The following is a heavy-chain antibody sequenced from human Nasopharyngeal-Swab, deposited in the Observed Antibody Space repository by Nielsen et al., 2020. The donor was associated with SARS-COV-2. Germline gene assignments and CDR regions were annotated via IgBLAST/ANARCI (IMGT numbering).Heavy chain of an antibody. CDR3: ARLYRVVYDSSGYPDY. V-gene: IGHV4-39*01. Sequence: WIRQPPGKGLEWIGSIYYSGSTYYNPPLKSRVTISVDTSKNQFSLKLSSVTAADTAVYYCARLYRVVYDSSGYPDYWGQGTLVTVSS. J-gene: IGHJ4*02. D-gene: IGHD3-22*01. CDR2: IYYSGST.